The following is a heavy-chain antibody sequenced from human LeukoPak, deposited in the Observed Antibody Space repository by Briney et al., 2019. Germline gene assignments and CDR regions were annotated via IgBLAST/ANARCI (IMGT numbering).Heavy chain of an antibody. CDR1: GFTFSTYA. V-gene: IGHV3-23*01. D-gene: IGHD2-15*01. Sequence: PGGSLRLSCAASGFTFSTYAVNWVRQAPGKGLEWVSAISSSGGTTYYADSVKGRFSISRDNSKNTLYLRMNSLRADDTAVYYCAKDTRSLWHLDTFDMWGQGTMVTVSS. CDR2: ISSSGGTT. J-gene: IGHJ3*02. CDR3: AKDTRSLWHLDTFDM.